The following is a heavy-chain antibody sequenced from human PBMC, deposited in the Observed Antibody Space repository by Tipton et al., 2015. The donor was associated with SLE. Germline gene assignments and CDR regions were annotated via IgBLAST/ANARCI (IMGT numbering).Heavy chain of an antibody. J-gene: IGHJ3*02. D-gene: IGHD1-14*01. CDR1: GGSISSSSYY. Sequence: TLSLTCTVSGGSISSSSYYWGWIRQPPGKGLEWIGSIYYSGSTYYNPSLKSRVTISVDTSKNQFSLRLTSVTAADTAVYYCARRKRTGAAFDTWGQDRMATVSS. V-gene: IGHV4-39*07. CDR2: IYYSGST. CDR3: ARRKRTGAAFDT.